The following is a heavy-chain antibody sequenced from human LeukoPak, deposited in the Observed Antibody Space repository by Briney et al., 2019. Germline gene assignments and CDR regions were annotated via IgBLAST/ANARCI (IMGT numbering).Heavy chain of an antibody. CDR3: ARGTWLNKLFDF. CDR1: GFTFSIYS. J-gene: IGHJ4*02. D-gene: IGHD1/OR15-1a*01. CDR2: IYSGSST. V-gene: IGHV3-66*01. Sequence: PGGSLRLSCAASGFTFSIYSMNWVRQAPGKGLEWVSVIYSGSSTYYANSVKGRFIISRDNSQNTLYLQINTLRAEDTALYYCARGTWLNKLFDFWGQGTLVTVSS.